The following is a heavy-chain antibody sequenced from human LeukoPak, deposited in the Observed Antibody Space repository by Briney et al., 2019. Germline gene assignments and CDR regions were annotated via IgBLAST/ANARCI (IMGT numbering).Heavy chain of an antibody. Sequence: PGGSLRLSCTASGFTLSIYNMHCVRQAPGKGLGCVAYINTRSSTIYYADSGKGRFSVSRDNAKSSLFLEMNSLRAEDTAVYYCAVMAVIIVDAVDIWGQGTMVTVSS. CDR3: AVMAVIIVDAVDI. CDR2: INTRSSTI. V-gene: IGHV3-48*01. CDR1: GFTLSIYN. D-gene: IGHD5-24*01. J-gene: IGHJ3*02.